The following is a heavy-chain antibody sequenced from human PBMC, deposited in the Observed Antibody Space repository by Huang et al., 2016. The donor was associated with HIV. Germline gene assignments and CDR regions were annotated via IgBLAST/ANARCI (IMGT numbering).Heavy chain of an antibody. CDR2: FQYSGGT. V-gene: IGHV4-59*11. CDR3: AGPAEGRAFDS. J-gene: IGHJ4*02. Sequence: QVQLQESGPGLVKPSETLSLTCTVSGVSIGNHYWSWIRQVPGKGLEGIGHFQYSGGTAYNPSLRSRVTMSVDTSKNQFALKVKSVTTSDTAGYYCAGPAEGRAFDSWGQGTLVTVSS. CDR1: GVSIGNHY.